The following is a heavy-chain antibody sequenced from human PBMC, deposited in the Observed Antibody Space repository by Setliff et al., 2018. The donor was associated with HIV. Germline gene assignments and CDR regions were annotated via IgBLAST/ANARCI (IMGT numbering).Heavy chain of an antibody. CDR2: INPSGGRT. J-gene: IGHJ4*02. D-gene: IGHD3-22*01. CDR3: ARASYYYARSGSFYLDY. V-gene: IGHV1-46*01. CDR1: GYTFTNYY. Sequence: ASVKVSCKASGYTFTNYYIHLVRQAPGQGLEWMGIINPSGGRTSYTQKFQGRVTMTKDTSTSTVYMGLSSLRSEHTAVYYCARASYYYARSGSFYLDYWGQGPLVTVPQ.